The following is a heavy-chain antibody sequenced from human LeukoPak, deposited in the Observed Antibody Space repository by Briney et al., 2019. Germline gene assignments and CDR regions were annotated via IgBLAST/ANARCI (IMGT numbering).Heavy chain of an antibody. CDR3: ASGKGYYDFWSGSDAFDI. Sequence: PSETLSLTCTVSGGSISSSSYYWGWIRQPPGKGLEWIGSIYYSGSTYYNPSLKSRVTISVDTSKNQFSLKLSSVTAADTAVYYCASGKGYYDFWSGSDAFDIWGQGTMVTVSS. CDR1: GGSISSSSYY. V-gene: IGHV4-39*07. CDR2: IYYSGST. J-gene: IGHJ3*02. D-gene: IGHD3-3*01.